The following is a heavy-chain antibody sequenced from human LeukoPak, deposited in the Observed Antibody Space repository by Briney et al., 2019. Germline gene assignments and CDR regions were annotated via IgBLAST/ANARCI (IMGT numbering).Heavy chain of an antibody. J-gene: IGHJ4*02. CDR1: GFTFSSYA. CDR3: AKGGISNYYGSGSTEGYFDY. Sequence: GGSLRLSCAASGFTFSSYAMSWVRQAPGKGLEWVSAISGSGGSTYYADSVKGRFTISRDNSKNTLYLQMNSLRAEDTAVYYCAKGGISNYYGSGSTEGYFDYWGQGTLVTVSS. V-gene: IGHV3-23*01. D-gene: IGHD3-10*01. CDR2: ISGSGGST.